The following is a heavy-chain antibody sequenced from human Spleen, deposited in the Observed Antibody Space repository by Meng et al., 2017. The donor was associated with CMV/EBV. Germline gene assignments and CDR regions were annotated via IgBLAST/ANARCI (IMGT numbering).Heavy chain of an antibody. V-gene: IGHV4-39*07. D-gene: IGHD3-3*01. CDR2: IYYSGST. J-gene: IGHJ4*02. CDR3: ARALTISYSFDY. Sequence: SETLSLTCTVSGGSISSSSYYWGWIRQPPGKGLEWIGSIYYSGSTYYSPSLKTRVTISLDTSKNQFSLKLSSVTAADTAVYYCARALTISYSFDYWGQGTLVTVS. CDR1: GGSISSSSYY.